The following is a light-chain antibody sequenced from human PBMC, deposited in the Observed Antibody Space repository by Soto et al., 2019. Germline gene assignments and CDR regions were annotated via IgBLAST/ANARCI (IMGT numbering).Light chain of an antibody. CDR1: QSVTSSY. CDR3: QQSNNWPPT. V-gene: IGKV3-15*01. CDR2: GAS. Sequence: EILMTQSPGTLSLSPGERATLSCRASQSVTSSYLAWYQQKPGQAPRLLIYGASTRDTGIPARFSGSGSWTEFTLTISRLQSEDFEVYYCQQSNNWPPTFGQGTRLEIK. J-gene: IGKJ5*01.